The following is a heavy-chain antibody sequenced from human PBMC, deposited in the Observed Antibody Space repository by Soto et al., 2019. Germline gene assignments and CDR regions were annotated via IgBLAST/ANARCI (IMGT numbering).Heavy chain of an antibody. CDR1: GGTFSSYT. D-gene: IGHD6-19*01. V-gene: IGHV1-69*02. Sequence: QVQLVQSGAEVKKPGSSVKVSCKASGGTFSSYTISWVRQAPGQGLEWMGRIIPILGIANYAQKFQGRVTITADKATSTAYMELSSLRSEDTAVYYCAGGPLSSGWDYWGQGTLVTVSS. CDR3: AGGPLSSGWDY. J-gene: IGHJ4*02. CDR2: IIPILGIA.